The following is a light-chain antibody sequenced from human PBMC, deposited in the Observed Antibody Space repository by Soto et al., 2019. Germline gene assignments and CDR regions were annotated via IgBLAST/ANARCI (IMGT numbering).Light chain of an antibody. CDR3: QQSFVTPRT. V-gene: IGKV1-39*01. Sequence: DVQVTQSPSSLSASVGDRVTITCRASQNIKTYLNWYQHKPGRAPKLLIHDATTLQPGVPSGFTGSGSGTDFTLTISSLRPEDFATYYCQQSFVTPRTFGQGTKVDIK. CDR1: QNIKTY. CDR2: DAT. J-gene: IGKJ1*01.